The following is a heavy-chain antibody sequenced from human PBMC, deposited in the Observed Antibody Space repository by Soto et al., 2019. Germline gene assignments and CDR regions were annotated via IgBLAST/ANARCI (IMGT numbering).Heavy chain of an antibody. CDR1: GFIFSNYV. CDR3: AKTPLRVGPIDY. CDR2: ISGRGDNT. V-gene: IGHV3-23*01. J-gene: IGHJ4*02. D-gene: IGHD2-15*01. Sequence: DVQLLDSGGGLVQPGGSMRLSCAASGFIFSNYVMSWVRQTRGKGLEWVSGISGRGDNTYYADSVKGRFTVSRDNSKNTLYLQMDSLRAEDTAVYYCAKTPLRVGPIDYWGQGTLVTVPS.